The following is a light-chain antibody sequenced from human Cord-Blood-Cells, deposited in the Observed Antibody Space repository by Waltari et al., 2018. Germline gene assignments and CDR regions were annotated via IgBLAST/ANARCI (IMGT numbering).Light chain of an antibody. CDR1: SSNIGACYD. CDR3: QSYDSSREV. J-gene: IGLJ1*01. V-gene: IGLV1-40*01. Sequence: QSVLTQPPSVSRAPGQRVTISCPGSSSNIGACYDVHWYQQLPETAPKLLIYGNSNRPSGVPDRFSGSKSGTSASLAITGLQAEDEADYYCQSYDSSREVFGTGTKVTVL. CDR2: GNS.